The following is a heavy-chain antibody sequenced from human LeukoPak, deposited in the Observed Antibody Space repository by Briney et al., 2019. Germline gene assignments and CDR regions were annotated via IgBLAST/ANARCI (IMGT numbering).Heavy chain of an antibody. CDR2: ISSDGSST. D-gene: IGHD2-15*01. CDR3: AKAPVTTCRGAFCYPFDY. J-gene: IGHJ4*02. V-gene: IGHV3-74*01. CDR1: GFTFSSYW. Sequence: GGSLRLSCASSGFTFSSYWMHWVRQAPGKGLLWVSRISSDGSSTRYADSVKGRFTISRDSSKNTLFLQMNRLRPEDAAVYYCAKAPVTTCRGAFCYPFDYWGLGTLVTVSS.